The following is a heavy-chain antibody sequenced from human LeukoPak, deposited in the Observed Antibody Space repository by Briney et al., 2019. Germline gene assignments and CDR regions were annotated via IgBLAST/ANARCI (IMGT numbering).Heavy chain of an antibody. CDR1: GFTFSNAW. CDR3: TTETGEDRYELHGY. Sequence: PGGSLRLSCAASGFTFSNAWVNWVRQAPGKGLEWVGRIKSKTDGGTTDYAAPVKGRFTISRDDSKNTLYLQMNSLKTEDTAVYYCTTETGEDRYELHGYWGQGTLVTVSS. V-gene: IGHV3-15*01. CDR2: IKSKTDGGTT. D-gene: IGHD1-7*01. J-gene: IGHJ4*02.